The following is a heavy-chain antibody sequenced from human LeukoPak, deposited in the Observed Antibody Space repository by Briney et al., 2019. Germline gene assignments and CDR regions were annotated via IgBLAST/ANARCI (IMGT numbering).Heavy chain of an antibody. Sequence: GGSLRLSCAASGFTFRSYAMSWVRQAPGKGLEWVSAISGSGGSTYYADSVKGRFTISRDNSKNTLYLQMNSLRAEDTAVYYCARGYSSSSGRTMDVWGQGTTVTVSS. D-gene: IGHD6-6*01. V-gene: IGHV3-23*01. CDR2: ISGSGGST. J-gene: IGHJ6*02. CDR1: GFTFRSYA. CDR3: ARGYSSSSGRTMDV.